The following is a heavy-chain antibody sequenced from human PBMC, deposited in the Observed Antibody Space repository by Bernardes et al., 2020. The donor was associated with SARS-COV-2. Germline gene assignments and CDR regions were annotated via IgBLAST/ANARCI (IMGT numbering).Heavy chain of an antibody. J-gene: IGHJ6*02. D-gene: IGHD3-22*01. CDR2: INPNSGGT. V-gene: IGHV1-2*02. CDR1: GYTFTGYY. Sequence: AGMKHFCNASGYTFTGYYIHWVRQAPGQGLEWMGWINPNSGGTTYAQKFQDRVTMTRDTSIRTAYMELRRLRSDDTAVYYCAIPPTNYDRYGMDVWGQGTTVTGSS. CDR3: AIPPTNYDRYGMDV.